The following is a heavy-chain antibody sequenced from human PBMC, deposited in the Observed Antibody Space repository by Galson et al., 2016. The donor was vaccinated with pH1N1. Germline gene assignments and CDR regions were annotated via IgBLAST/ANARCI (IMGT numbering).Heavy chain of an antibody. D-gene: IGHD2-15*01. CDR1: GYTFASYA. V-gene: IGHV7-4-1*02. CDR2: IHTTTGDP. Sequence: SVKVSCKASGYTFASYAINWVRQVPGQGLEWMGWIHTTTGDPSYGQGFTGRFVFSLDTSVTTAYLQISSLKPEDAAVYYCARGSSRCSGGSCYFDAWGQGTLVTVSS. CDR3: ARGSSRCSGGSCYFDA. J-gene: IGHJ4*02.